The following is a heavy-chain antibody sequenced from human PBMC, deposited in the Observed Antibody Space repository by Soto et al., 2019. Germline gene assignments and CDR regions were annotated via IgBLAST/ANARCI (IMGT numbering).Heavy chain of an antibody. J-gene: IGHJ4*02. Sequence: LXLSCAAFVFTVSSYGMNWVRQAPGKGLEWVSSISSSSSYIYYADSVKGRFTISRDNAKNSLYLQMNSLRAEDTAVYYCVITPRRVDYWGQGTLVTVSS. V-gene: IGHV3-21*01. CDR1: VFTVSSYG. CDR2: ISSSSSYI. CDR3: VITPRRVDY.